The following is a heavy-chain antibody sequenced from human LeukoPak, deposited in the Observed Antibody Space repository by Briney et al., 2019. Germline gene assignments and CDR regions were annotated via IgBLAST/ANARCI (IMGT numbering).Heavy chain of an antibody. J-gene: IGHJ4*02. CDR3: ARDARVVIDY. D-gene: IGHD2-15*01. CDR1: GFTVSSDY. CDR2: LHSGGTI. V-gene: IGHV3-53*01. Sequence: PPGGSLRLSCAASGFTVSSDYMSWVRQAPGKGLEWVSILHSGGTIYYADSVKGRFTISRDNAKNSLYLLMNSLRAEDTAVYYCARDARVVIDYWGQGTLVTVSS.